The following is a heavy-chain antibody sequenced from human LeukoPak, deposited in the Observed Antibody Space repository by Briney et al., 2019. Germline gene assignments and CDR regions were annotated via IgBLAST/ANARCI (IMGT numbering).Heavy chain of an antibody. CDR3: ARENPQGGSDS. CDR1: GFTLSGFV. V-gene: IGHV3-64*01. D-gene: IGHD5-12*01. CDR2: ITPDGDTT. J-gene: IGHJ4*02. Sequence: QPGGSQRLSCVASGFTLSGFVMHWVRQAPGKGPESVSAITPDGDTTYYANSVKGRFTISRDNSKNTLYLQMGSLTTEDMAVYYCARENPQGGSDSWGQGTLVTVSS.